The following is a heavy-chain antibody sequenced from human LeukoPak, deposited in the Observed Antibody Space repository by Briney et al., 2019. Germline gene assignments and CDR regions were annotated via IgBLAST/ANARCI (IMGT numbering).Heavy chain of an antibody. CDR2: ISAYNGNT. Sequence: ASVKVSCKASGYTFTNYGISWVRQAPGQGLEWMGWISAYNGNTNYAQKLQGRVTMTTDTSTSTAYMELRSLRSDDTAVYYCARGDIDSSGYYLNWFDPWGQGTLVTVSS. CDR1: GYTFTNYG. J-gene: IGHJ5*02. CDR3: ARGDIDSSGYYLNWFDP. D-gene: IGHD3-22*01. V-gene: IGHV1-18*01.